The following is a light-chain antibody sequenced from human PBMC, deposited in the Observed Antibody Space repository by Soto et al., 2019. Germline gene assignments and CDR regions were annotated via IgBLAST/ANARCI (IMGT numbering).Light chain of an antibody. CDR3: QHRSNWPPT. CDR2: DAS. CDR1: QSVSSY. V-gene: IGKV3-11*01. Sequence: EIVLTQSPATLSLSPGERATLSCRASQSVSSYLAWYQQKPGQAPRLLIYDASNRATGIPARFSGSGSGTVFTLTISSQEPEDLAVYYFQHRSNWPPTFGQGTKVEIK. J-gene: IGKJ1*01.